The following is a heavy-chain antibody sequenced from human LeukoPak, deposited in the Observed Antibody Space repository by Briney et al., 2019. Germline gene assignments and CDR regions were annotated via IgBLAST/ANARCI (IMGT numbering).Heavy chain of an antibody. CDR1: GGSISSYY. J-gene: IGHJ4*02. CDR3: ARERVRGSGVIDY. D-gene: IGHD3-10*01. CDR2: IYYSGST. V-gene: IGHV4-59*01. Sequence: SETLSLXCTVSGGSISSYYWSWSRQPPGKGLEWIGYIYYSGSTNYNPSLKSRVTISVDTSKNQFSLKLSSVTAADTAVYYCARERVRGSGVIDYWGQGTLVTVSS.